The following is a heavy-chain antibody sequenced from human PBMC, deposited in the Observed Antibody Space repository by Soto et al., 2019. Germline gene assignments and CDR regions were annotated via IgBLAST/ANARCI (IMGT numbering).Heavy chain of an antibody. CDR2: ISYDGSNK. Sequence: QVQLVESGGGVVQPGRSLRLSCAASGFTFSSYGMHWVRQAPGKGLEWVAVISYDGSNKYYADCVKGRYTNSRDNSKNTLYRQLNSVRAEDKAGYYCAKARGGKCSYGDYWGQGTLVTVSS. D-gene: IGHD5-18*01. V-gene: IGHV3-30*18. J-gene: IGHJ4*02. CDR3: AKARGGKCSYGDY. CDR1: GFTFSSYG.